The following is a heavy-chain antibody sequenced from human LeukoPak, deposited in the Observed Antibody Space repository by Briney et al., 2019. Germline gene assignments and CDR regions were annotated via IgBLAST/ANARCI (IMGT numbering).Heavy chain of an antibody. Sequence: SDTLSLTCTVSGVSISSYYWSWLPQPPGKRLEGIGYIYYRGSTHYNPSLESRVTISVDTSTNQFSLKLSCVTAADTAVYYCARVKCSGGSCYQIYSYYYMDVWGKGTTVTVSS. D-gene: IGHD2-15*01. J-gene: IGHJ6*03. V-gene: IGHV4-59*07. CDR1: GVSISSYY. CDR2: IYYRGST. CDR3: ARVKCSGGSCYQIYSYYYMDV.